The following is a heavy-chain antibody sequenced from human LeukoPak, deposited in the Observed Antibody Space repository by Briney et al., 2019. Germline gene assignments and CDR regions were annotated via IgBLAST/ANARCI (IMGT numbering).Heavy chain of an antibody. D-gene: IGHD3-10*01. CDR1: GGSISSSSYY. J-gene: IGHJ3*02. CDR3: GRAPLNRFGEYYAFDI. Sequence: AESLSLTCAVSGGSISSSSYYWGWGRQPPGKGVEWVESIYNSGSTYYNPSLKSRVTISVATSKNQFSLKLSSVTAAATAVYYCGRAPLNRFGEYYAFDIWGQGTMVTVSS. CDR2: IYNSGST. V-gene: IGHV4-39*07.